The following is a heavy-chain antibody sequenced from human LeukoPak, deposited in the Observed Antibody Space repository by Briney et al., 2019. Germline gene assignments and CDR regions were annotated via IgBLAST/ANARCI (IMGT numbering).Heavy chain of an antibody. CDR3: ARDVYGSGSN. J-gene: IGHJ4*02. V-gene: IGHV3-72*01. D-gene: IGHD3-10*01. Sequence: GGSLRLSCAASGFTFSDCYMDWVRQAPGKGLEGVGRIRNKANRDTTEYAASVTGRFTVSRDDSKNLLYLQMNSLKTEDTAVYYCARDVYGSGSNWGQGTLVTVSS. CDR1: GFTFSDCY. CDR2: IRNKANRDTT.